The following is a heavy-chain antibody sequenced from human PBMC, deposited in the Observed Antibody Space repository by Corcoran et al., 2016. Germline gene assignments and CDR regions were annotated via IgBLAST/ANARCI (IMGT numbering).Heavy chain of an antibody. V-gene: IGHV1-69*01. D-gene: IGHD2-2*01. Sequence: QVQLVQSGAEVKKPGSSVKVSCKASGGTFSSYAISWVRQAPGQGLEWMGGIIPIFGTANYAQKFQGRGTITADESTSTAYMELSSLRSEDTAVYYCARDYGVPARLDPNWFDPWGQGTLVTVSS. CDR2: IIPIFGTA. CDR1: GGTFSSYA. CDR3: ARDYGVPARLDPNWFDP. J-gene: IGHJ5*02.